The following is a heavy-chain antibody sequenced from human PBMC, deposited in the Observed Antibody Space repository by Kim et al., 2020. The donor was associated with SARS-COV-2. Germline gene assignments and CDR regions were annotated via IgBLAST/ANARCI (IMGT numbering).Heavy chain of an antibody. CDR3: ARDPYGGDLFDYYYGFDV. D-gene: IGHD2-21*01. Sequence: GGSLRLSCAASGFTFSSYSMNWVRQAPGKGLEWVSSISSSSSYIYYADSVKGQFTISRDNAQNSLYLQLNRLRVEDTAVYYCARDPYGGDLFDYYYGFDVWGQGTTVTVSS. V-gene: IGHV3-21*01. J-gene: IGHJ6*02. CDR1: GFTFSSYS. CDR2: ISSSSSYI.